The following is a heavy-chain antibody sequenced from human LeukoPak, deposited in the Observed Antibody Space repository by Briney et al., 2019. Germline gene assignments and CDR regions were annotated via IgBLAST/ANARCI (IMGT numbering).Heavy chain of an antibody. CDR2: INDDGSQK. J-gene: IGHJ6*03. D-gene: IGHD6-6*01. CDR1: GFTFNNYN. CDR3: ARNPGIAASRGYFYYMDV. Sequence: GGSLRLSCATSGFTFNNYNMNWVRQAPGKGLEWVANINDDGSQKYFVDSVKGRFTLSRDNGKNSLFLQMNNLRAEDTAVYYCARNPGIAASRGYFYYMDVWGKGTTVTVSS. V-gene: IGHV3-7*01.